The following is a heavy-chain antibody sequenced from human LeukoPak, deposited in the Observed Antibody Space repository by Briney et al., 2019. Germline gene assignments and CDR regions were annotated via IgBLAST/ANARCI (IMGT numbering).Heavy chain of an antibody. CDR3: ARMWRQQLLERAEYFQL. D-gene: IGHD6-13*01. CDR1: GYTFTTYC. J-gene: IGHJ1*01. V-gene: IGHV5-51*01. Sequence: GESLKISCKGSGYTFTTYCIDWVCQMPGKGLEWVGIILPGDSHTRYNSSFEGQVTISAARSVSTTYVYLRSLTPSDTPMSDCARMWRQQLLERAEYFQLWGHGSLVTVSS. CDR2: ILPGDSHT.